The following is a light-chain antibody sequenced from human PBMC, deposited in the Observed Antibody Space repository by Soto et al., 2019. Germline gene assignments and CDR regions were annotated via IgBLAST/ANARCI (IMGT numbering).Light chain of an antibody. J-gene: IGKJ5*01. Sequence: MQLTQSPSSLSASVGDRVTITFRASQGIRNPLAWYQQKPGKSPKLLIYLASTLQSGVPSRFSGSGSGTDFTLTISSLQPEDFATYYCQQVDSYPITFGQGTRLEIK. CDR3: QQVDSYPIT. V-gene: IGKV1-9*01. CDR1: QGIRNP. CDR2: LAS.